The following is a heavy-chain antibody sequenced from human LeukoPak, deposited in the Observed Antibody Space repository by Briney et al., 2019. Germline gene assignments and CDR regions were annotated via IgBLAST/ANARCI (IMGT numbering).Heavy chain of an antibody. J-gene: IGHJ4*02. Sequence: GGSLRLSCAASGFTFDDYGMSWVRQAPGKGLEWVSGINWNGGSTGYADSVKGLFTISRDNAKNSLYLQMNSLRAEDTALYYCAKELGPPYYFDYWGQGTLVTVSS. CDR2: INWNGGST. CDR3: AKELGPPYYFDY. V-gene: IGHV3-20*04. CDR1: GFTFDDYG.